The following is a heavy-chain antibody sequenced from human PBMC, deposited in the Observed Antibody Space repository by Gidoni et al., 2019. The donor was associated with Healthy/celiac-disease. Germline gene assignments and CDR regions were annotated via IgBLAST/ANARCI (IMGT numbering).Heavy chain of an antibody. Sequence: EVQVLESGGGLVQPGGSLRRPCAASGFTFSRYAMGWVRQAPGKGLEWVSGISDGGGTTKYADSVKGRFTISRDNSKNTLYLQMNSLRAEDTAVYSCAKVPGAYWYFDLWGRGTLVTVSS. CDR2: ISDGGGTT. CDR3: AKVPGAYWYFDL. CDR1: GFTFSRYA. D-gene: IGHD2-2*01. V-gene: IGHV3-23*01. J-gene: IGHJ2*01.